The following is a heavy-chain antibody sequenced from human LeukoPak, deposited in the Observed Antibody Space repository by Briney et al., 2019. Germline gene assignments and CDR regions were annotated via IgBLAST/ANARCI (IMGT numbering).Heavy chain of an antibody. CDR1: GYSFTSYW. Sequence: KPGESLKISCKGSGYSFTSYWIGWVRQMPGKGLEWVGIIFPGDSDTRYSPSFQGQVTISADKSISTAYLQWSSLKASDTAMYYCARQSKSTGYYYDSSGYIEYFQHWGQGTLVTVSS. D-gene: IGHD3-22*01. CDR2: IFPGDSDT. CDR3: ARQSKSTGYYYDSSGYIEYFQH. V-gene: IGHV5-51*01. J-gene: IGHJ1*01.